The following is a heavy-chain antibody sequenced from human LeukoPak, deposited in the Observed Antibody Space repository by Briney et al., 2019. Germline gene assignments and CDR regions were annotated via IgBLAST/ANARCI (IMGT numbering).Heavy chain of an antibody. J-gene: IGHJ3*02. CDR2: VFPGDSDT. Sequence: GESLKISCQGSEYTFTSSWIGWARQMPGKGLEWMGSVFPGDSDTRHLPSFEGQVTISADKAINTAYLQWSSLKASDTAMYYCARHRGAKDGSDIWGQGTMVTVAS. D-gene: IGHD1-26*01. V-gene: IGHV5-51*01. CDR3: ARHRGAKDGSDI. CDR1: EYTFTSSW.